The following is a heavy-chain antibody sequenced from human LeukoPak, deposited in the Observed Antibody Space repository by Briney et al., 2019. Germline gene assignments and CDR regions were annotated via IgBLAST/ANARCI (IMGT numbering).Heavy chain of an antibody. CDR3: ARSRGLGVVVAAPYTNGMDV. V-gene: IGHV4-34*01. Sequence: PSETLSLTCAVYGGSFSGYYWSWIRQPPGKGLEWIGEINHSGSTNYNPSLKSRVTISVDTSKNQFSLKLSSVTAADTAVYYCARSRGLGVVVAAPYTNGMDVWGQRTTVTVSS. CDR2: INHSGST. D-gene: IGHD2-15*01. J-gene: IGHJ6*02. CDR1: GGSFSGYY.